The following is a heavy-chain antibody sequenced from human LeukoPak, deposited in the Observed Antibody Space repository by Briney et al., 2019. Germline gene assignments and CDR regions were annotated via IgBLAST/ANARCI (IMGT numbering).Heavy chain of an antibody. Sequence: GASVKVSCKASGGTFSSYAISWVRQAPGQGLEWMGGIIPIFGTANYAQKFQGRVTITADESTSTAYMELSSLRSEDTAVYYCARWNYDIWTGHRYFDYWGQGTLVIVSS. CDR1: GGTFSSYA. CDR3: ARWNYDIWTGHRYFDY. J-gene: IGHJ4*02. CDR2: IIPIFGTA. D-gene: IGHD3/OR15-3a*01. V-gene: IGHV1-69*13.